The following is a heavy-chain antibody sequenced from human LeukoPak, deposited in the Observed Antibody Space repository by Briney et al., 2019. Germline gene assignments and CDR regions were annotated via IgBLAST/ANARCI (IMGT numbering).Heavy chain of an antibody. V-gene: IGHV1-69*04. CDR2: IIPILGIA. CDR1: GGTFSSYA. CDR3: ASGYSGYDIFDY. D-gene: IGHD5-12*01. J-gene: IGHJ4*02. Sequence: SVKVSCKASGGTFSSYAISWVRQAPGQGLEWMGRIIPILGIANYAQKFQGRVTITADKSTSTAYMELSSLRSEDTAVYHCASGYSGYDIFDYWGQGTLVTVSS.